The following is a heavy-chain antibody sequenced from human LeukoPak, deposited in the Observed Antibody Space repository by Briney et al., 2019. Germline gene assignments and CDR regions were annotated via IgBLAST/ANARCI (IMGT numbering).Heavy chain of an antibody. CDR3: ARVGIMITFGGVIVPKYYFDY. CDR1: GGSFSGYY. V-gene: IGHV4-34*01. D-gene: IGHD3-16*02. J-gene: IGHJ4*02. Sequence: PSETLSLTCAVYGGSFSGYYWSWIRQPPGKGLEWIGEINHSGSTNYNPSLKSRVTISVDTSKNQFSLKLSSVTAADTAVYYYARVGIMITFGGVIVPKYYFDYWGQGTLVTVSS. CDR2: INHSGST.